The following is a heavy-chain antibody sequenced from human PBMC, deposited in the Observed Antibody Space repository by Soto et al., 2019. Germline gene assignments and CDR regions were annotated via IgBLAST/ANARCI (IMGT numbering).Heavy chain of an antibody. Sequence: ASVKVSCKASGYTFTGYYMHWVRQAPGQGLEWMGWINPNSGGTNYAQKFQGWVTMTRDTSISTAYMELSRLRSDDTAVYYCARAPPGIAAAGQGFRYYYYGMDVWGQGTTITVSS. D-gene: IGHD6-13*01. V-gene: IGHV1-2*04. CDR1: GYTFTGYY. CDR2: INPNSGGT. J-gene: IGHJ6*02. CDR3: ARAPPGIAAAGQGFRYYYYGMDV.